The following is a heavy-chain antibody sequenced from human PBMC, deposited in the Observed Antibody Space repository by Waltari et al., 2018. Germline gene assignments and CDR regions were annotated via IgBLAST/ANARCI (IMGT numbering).Heavy chain of an antibody. V-gene: IGHV3-30*04. CDR1: GFSFRSYA. J-gene: IGHJ4*02. D-gene: IGHD3-9*01. Sequence: QVQLVESGGGVVQPGRSLRLSCVASGFSFRSYAMHWVRQAPGQGLEWLAIISSDGSHDYYAESVKGRFSISRDNSNNTLYLQMNNLTVEDMAVYYCARELILTGFARGLLYWGQGTLVTVSS. CDR2: ISSDGSHD. CDR3: ARELILTGFARGLLY.